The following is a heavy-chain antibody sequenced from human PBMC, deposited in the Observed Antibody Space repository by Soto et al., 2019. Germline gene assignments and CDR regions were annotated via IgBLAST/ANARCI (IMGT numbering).Heavy chain of an antibody. CDR1: GYTFTSYS. J-gene: IGHJ5*02. V-gene: IGHV1-18*04. Sequence: QIRLVQSGAEVKKPGASVKVSCKTSGYTFTSYSITWVRQAPGQGLEWMGWISAYNGNTNYAQNLQGRVTMTTDTSTSTAYMELRSLRSDDAAVYYCARVQYTWFDPWGQGTLVTVSS. CDR3: ARVQYTWFDP. CDR2: ISAYNGNT.